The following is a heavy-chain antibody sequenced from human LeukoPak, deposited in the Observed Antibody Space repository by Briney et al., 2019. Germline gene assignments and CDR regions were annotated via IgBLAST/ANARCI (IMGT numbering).Heavy chain of an antibody. J-gene: IGHJ6*01. V-gene: IGHV4-59*02. CDR3: ATTDKNRYYINV. D-gene: IGHD2-21*01. CDR2: MYYSGTT. CDR1: GNSVNIYS. Sequence: SETLSLTCTVSGNSVNIYSWNWIRQSPEKGLEWIAYMYYSGTTNYNPSLENRAAISLDLSRHQFSLRLSSVTAADTAVYFCATTDKNRYYINVWGPGTTVIVSS.